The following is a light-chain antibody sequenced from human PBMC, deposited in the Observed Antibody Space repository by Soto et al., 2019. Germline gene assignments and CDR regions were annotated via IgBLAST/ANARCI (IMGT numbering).Light chain of an antibody. V-gene: IGLV2-14*01. CDR2: EVS. J-gene: IGLJ1*01. CDR1: SSDVGGYNY. Sequence: QSALTQPASVSGSPGQSITISCTGTSSDVGGYNYVSWFQQHPDRVPKLMIYEVSNRPSGVSSRFSGSKSGNTASLTISGLQAEDEADYYCISYRSTSNYVFGSGTKLTVL. CDR3: ISYRSTSNYV.